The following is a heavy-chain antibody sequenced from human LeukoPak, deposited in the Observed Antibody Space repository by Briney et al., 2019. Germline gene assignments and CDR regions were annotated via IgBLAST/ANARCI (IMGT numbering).Heavy chain of an antibody. Sequence: SVKVSCKASGGTFGSYAISWARQAPGQGLEWMGRIIPIFGTANYAQKFQGRVTITTDESTSTAYMELSSLRSEDTAVYYCARARDGYFDYWGQGTLVTVSS. V-gene: IGHV1-69*05. D-gene: IGHD5-24*01. CDR2: IIPIFGTA. CDR3: ARARDGYFDY. J-gene: IGHJ4*02. CDR1: GGTFGSYA.